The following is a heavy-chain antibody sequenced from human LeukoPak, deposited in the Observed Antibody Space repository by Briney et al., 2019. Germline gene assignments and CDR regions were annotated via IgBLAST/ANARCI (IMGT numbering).Heavy chain of an antibody. CDR3: ARLSAEGAFDI. D-gene: IGHD2/OR15-2a*01. Sequence: KSGGSLRLSCAASGFTFSSYSMNWVRQAPGKGLEWVSSISSSSSYIYYADSVKGRFTISRDNAKNSLYLQMNSLRAEDTAVYYCARLSAEGAFDIWGQGTMVTVSS. CDR1: GFTFSSYS. V-gene: IGHV3-21*01. CDR2: ISSSSSYI. J-gene: IGHJ3*02.